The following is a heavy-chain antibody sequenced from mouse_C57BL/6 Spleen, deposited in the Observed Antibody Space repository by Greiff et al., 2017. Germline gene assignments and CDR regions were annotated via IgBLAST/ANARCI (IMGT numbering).Heavy chain of an antibody. CDR2: ISAGGSYT. V-gene: IGHV5-4*01. Sequence: EVKLVESGGGLVKPGGSLKLSCAASGFTFSSYAMSWVRQTPEKRLEWVATISAGGSYTYYPDNVKGRFTISRDNAKNNLYLQMIHLKSEDTAMYYCARDDGYSALFAYWGQGTLVTVSA. CDR1: GFTFSSYA. J-gene: IGHJ3*01. D-gene: IGHD2-3*01. CDR3: ARDDGYSALFAY.